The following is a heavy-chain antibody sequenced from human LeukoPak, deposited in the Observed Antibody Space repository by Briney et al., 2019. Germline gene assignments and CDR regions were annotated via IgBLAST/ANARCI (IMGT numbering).Heavy chain of an antibody. Sequence: RPSETLSLTCTVSGYSISSGYYWGWIRQPPGKGLEWIGSIYHSGSTYYNPSLKSRVTISVDTSKNQFSLKLSSVTAADTAVYYCARDLTMIVVVMGSYWFDPWGQGTLVTVSS. CDR3: ARDLTMIVVVMGSYWFDP. CDR2: IYHSGST. D-gene: IGHD3-22*01. J-gene: IGHJ5*02. V-gene: IGHV4-38-2*02. CDR1: GYSISSGYY.